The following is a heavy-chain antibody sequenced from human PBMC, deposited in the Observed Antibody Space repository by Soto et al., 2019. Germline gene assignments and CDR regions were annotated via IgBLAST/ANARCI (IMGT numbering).Heavy chain of an antibody. V-gene: IGHV5-10-1*01. D-gene: IGHD1-1*01. CDR2: IDPSDSYT. CDR1: GYSFTSYW. J-gene: IGHJ5*02. Sequence: PGESLKISCKGSGYSFTSYWISWVRQMPGKGLEWMGRIDPSDSYTNYSPSFQGHVTISADKSISTAYLQWSSLKASDTAMYYCAGSTGTLDWFDPWGQGTLVTVSS. CDR3: AGSTGTLDWFDP.